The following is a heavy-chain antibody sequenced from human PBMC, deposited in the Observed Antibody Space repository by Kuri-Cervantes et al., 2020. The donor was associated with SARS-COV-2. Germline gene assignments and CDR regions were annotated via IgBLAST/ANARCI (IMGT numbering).Heavy chain of an antibody. D-gene: IGHD2-15*01. J-gene: IGHJ6*02. CDR3: ATVSYCSGGSCYPAPSYYYYYGMDA. CDR1: GGTFSSYA. Sequence: SVKVSCKASGGTFSSYAISWVRQAPGQGLEWMGGIIPIFGTANYAQKFQGRVTMTEDTSTDTAYMELSSLRSEDTAVYYCATVSYCSGGSCYPAPSYYYYYGMDAWGQGTTGTVSS. CDR2: IIPIFGTA. V-gene: IGHV1-69*06.